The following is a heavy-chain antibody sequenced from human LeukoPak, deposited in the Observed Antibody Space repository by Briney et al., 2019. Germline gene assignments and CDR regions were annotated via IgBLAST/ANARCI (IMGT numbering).Heavy chain of an antibody. D-gene: IGHD3-22*01. V-gene: IGHV4-31*03. CDR1: GGSISSGGYY. J-gene: IGHJ4*02. CDR2: IYYSGST. Sequence: SSETLSLTCTVSGGSISSGGYYWSWIRQHPGKSLEWIGYIYYSGSTYYNPSLKSRVTISVDTSKNQFSLKLSSVTAADTAVYYCARDKVEGSSGYYVDYWGQGTLVTVSS. CDR3: ARDKVEGSSGYYVDY.